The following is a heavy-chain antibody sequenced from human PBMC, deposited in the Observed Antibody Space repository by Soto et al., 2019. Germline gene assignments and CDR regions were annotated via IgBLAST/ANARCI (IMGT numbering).Heavy chain of an antibody. J-gene: IGHJ4*02. V-gene: IGHV3-74*01. CDR2: INSDGSST. CDR1: GFTFSSYW. Sequence: EVQLVESGGGLVQPGGSLRLSCAASGFTFSSYWMHWVRQAPGKGLVWVSRINSDGSSTSYAVSVKGRFTISRDNAKHTLYLQMNSLRAEDTAVYYCARELYHIWSGYSNTFEYWGQGTLVTVS. CDR3: ARELYHIWSGYSNTFEY. D-gene: IGHD3-3*01.